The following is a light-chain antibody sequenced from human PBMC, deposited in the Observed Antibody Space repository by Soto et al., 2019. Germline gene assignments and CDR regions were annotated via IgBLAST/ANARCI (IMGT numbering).Light chain of an antibody. Sequence: VLTQPPSVSAAPGQKVTISCSGSSSNIGNNYVSWYQQLPGTAPKLLIYENNRRPSGIPDRFSGSKSGTSATLGITGLQTGDEADYYCGTWDSSLSAGVFGTGTKVTV. CDR3: GTWDSSLSAGV. J-gene: IGLJ1*01. CDR2: ENN. CDR1: SSNIGNNY. V-gene: IGLV1-51*02.